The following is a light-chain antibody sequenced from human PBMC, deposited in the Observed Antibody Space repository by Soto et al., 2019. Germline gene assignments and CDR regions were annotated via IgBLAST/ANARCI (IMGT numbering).Light chain of an antibody. V-gene: IGKV3-20*01. J-gene: IGKJ1*01. CDR3: QQYGNSPRT. CDR2: GAR. CDR1: QSVDIN. Sequence: EIVLTQSPATLSVSPGERVTLSCRASQSVDINLAWYQQKPGQAPRLLIYGARTRATGVPDRFSGSGSGTDFTLTISRLEPEDFAVYYCQQYGNSPRTFGQGTKVDIK.